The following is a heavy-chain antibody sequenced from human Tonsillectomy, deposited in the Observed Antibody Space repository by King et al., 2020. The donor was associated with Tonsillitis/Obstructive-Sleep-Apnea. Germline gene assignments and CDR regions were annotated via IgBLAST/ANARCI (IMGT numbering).Heavy chain of an antibody. Sequence: QLVQSGAEVKKPGASVKVSCKASGYTFTSYGISWVRQAPGQGLEWMGWISAYNGNTNYAQKVQGRVTMTTDTSTSTAYMELRSLRSDDTAVYFCARVTPYCSSTSCYMDYYYYMDVWGKGTTVTVPS. V-gene: IGHV1-18*01. D-gene: IGHD2-2*02. J-gene: IGHJ6*03. CDR2: ISAYNGNT. CDR3: ARVTPYCSSTSCYMDYYYYMDV. CDR1: GYTFTSYG.